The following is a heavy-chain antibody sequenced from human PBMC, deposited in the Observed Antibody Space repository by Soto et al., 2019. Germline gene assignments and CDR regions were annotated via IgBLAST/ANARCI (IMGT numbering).Heavy chain of an antibody. CDR1: GFTVSSNY. CDR2: IYSGGST. Sequence: GSLRLSCAASGFTVSSNYMSWVRQAPGKGLEWVSVIYSGGSTYYADSVKGRFTISRDNSKNTLYLQMNSLRAEDTAVYYCARADDFLDDWFDPWGQGTLVTVSS. CDR3: ARADDFLDDWFDP. J-gene: IGHJ5*02. D-gene: IGHD3-3*01. V-gene: IGHV3-53*01.